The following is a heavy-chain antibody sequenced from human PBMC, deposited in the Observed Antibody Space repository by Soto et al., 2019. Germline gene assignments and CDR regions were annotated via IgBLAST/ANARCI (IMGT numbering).Heavy chain of an antibody. CDR3: ARDPVAGTYFDY. CDR2: INAYNGNT. Sequence: QVQLVQSGAEVKKPGASVKVSCKASGYTFTSYGISWVRQAPGQGLEWMGWINAYNGNTNYAQKLQGRVTMTTDTSSSTAYMALRSLRYDDTAVYYYARDPVAGTYFDYWGQGALVTVSS. D-gene: IGHD6-19*01. CDR1: GYTFTSYG. V-gene: IGHV1-18*01. J-gene: IGHJ4*02.